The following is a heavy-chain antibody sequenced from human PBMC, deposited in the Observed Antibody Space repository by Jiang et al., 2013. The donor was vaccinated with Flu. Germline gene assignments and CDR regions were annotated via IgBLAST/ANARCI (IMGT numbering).Heavy chain of an antibody. D-gene: IGHD3-10*01. CDR3: VRHSGKGFDP. CDR2: ISYSAGT. J-gene: IGHJ5*02. CDR1: GVSTSNNF. V-gene: IGHV4-59*08. Sequence: GLVKPSETLSLTCSVSGVSTSNNFWSWIRQPRGRGLEWIGQISYSAGTIYNPSLKSRVTISVDTSKNQFSLNLNSVTAADTAVYYCVRHSGKGFDPWGQGTLVIVSS.